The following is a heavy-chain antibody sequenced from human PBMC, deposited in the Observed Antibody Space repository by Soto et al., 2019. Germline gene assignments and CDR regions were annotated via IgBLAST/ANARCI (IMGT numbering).Heavy chain of an antibody. CDR3: ARDDAVPKLQSGMCV. CDR2: IYYAGNT. V-gene: IGHV4-59*01. Sequence: SETLSLTCTVSGGSITGYYWSWSRHPPGRGLQWTGYIYYAGNTLYTPSLKSRVTIPVDTCKNQFSLKLSSVTAADTAVYYCARDDAVPKLQSGMCVWGQGTRFTVSS. J-gene: IGHJ6*02. CDR1: GGSITGYY. D-gene: IGHD2-15*01.